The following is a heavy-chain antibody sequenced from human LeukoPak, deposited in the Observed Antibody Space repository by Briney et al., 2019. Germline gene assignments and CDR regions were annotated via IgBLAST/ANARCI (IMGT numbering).Heavy chain of an antibody. CDR2: FDPEDGET. CDR1: GYTLTELS. CDR3: ATDPGIAVAGPRGENY. J-gene: IGHJ4*02. Sequence: ASVKVSCKVSGYTLTELSMHWVRQAPGKGLEWMGGFDPEDGETIYAQKFQGRVTMTEDTSTDTAYMELSSLRSGDTAVYYCATDPGIAVAGPRGENYWGQGTLVTVSS. V-gene: IGHV1-24*01. D-gene: IGHD6-19*01.